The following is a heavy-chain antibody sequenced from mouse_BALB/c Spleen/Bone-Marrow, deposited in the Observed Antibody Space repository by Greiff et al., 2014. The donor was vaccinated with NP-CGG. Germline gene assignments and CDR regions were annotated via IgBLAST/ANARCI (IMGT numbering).Heavy chain of an antibody. D-gene: IGHD4-1*01. Sequence: DVHLVESGGDLVKPGGSLKLSCAASGFTFSTYGMSWVRQTPDKRLEWVATISSGGGYTYYPDSVKGRFTISRDNANNTLYLQMSSLKSEDTAMYYCTRQRNWDHYAMDYWGQGTLVTVSS. CDR1: GFTFSTYG. CDR3: TRQRNWDHYAMDY. V-gene: IGHV5-6*01. CDR2: ISSGGGYT. J-gene: IGHJ4*01.